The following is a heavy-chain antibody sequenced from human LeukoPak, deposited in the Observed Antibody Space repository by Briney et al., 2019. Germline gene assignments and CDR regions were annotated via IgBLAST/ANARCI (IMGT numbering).Heavy chain of an antibody. CDR2: IRGKGDSYST. D-gene: IGHD3-22*01. V-gene: IGHV3-73*01. J-gene: IGHJ4*02. CDR3: RGAYYDSGGPEYYFDY. Sequence: GGSLRLSCAASGFTFSGSALHWVRQASGKGREWVGRIRGKGDSYSTAYAASVKGRFTISRDDSKNTAYLQMNRLKTEDTAVYYCRGAYYDSGGPEYYFDYWGQGTLVTVSS. CDR1: GFTFSGSA.